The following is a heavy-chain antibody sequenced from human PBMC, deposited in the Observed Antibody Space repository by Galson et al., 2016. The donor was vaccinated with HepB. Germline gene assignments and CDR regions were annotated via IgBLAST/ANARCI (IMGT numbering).Heavy chain of an antibody. CDR2: IFSGDAT. V-gene: IGHV3-53*01. J-gene: IGHJ3*02. CDR1: GFSVSGKY. D-gene: IGHD3-22*01. Sequence: SLRLSCAASGFSVSGKYVSWARQAPGKGLEWVSAIFSGDATYYRDSVKGRFTISRDTSKNTLYLQMNNLRAEDTAIYSCEGYSDPFDIWGQGTMVTVSS. CDR3: EGYSDPFDI.